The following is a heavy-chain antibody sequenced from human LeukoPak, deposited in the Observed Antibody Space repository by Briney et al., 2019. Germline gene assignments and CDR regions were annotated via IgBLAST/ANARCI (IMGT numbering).Heavy chain of an antibody. J-gene: IGHJ4*02. CDR1: GGSISSGGYY. CDR3: ARSSYGAGSKPYWVDY. V-gene: IGHV4-31*03. D-gene: IGHD3-10*01. CDR2: IYYSGST. Sequence: SSETLSLTCTVSGGSISSGGYYWSWIRQHPGKGLERIGYIYYSGSTYYNPSLKSRVTISVDTSKNQFSLKLSSVTAADTAVYYCARSSYGAGSKPYWVDYWGQGTLVTVSS.